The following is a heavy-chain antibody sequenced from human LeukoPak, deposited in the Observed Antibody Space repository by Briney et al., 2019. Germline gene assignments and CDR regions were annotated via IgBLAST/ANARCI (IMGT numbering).Heavy chain of an antibody. CDR1: GGSISSSRYY. CDR3: ARHFYYDSSGYYYFGGYFDY. J-gene: IGHJ4*02. Sequence: SETLSLTCTVSGGSISSSRYYWGWIRHPPGKGLEWTGSMYYSGSTYYNPSLKSRVTISVDTSKNQFSLKLSSVTAADTAVYYCARHFYYDSSGYYYFGGYFDYWGQGTLVTVSS. V-gene: IGHV4-39*01. D-gene: IGHD3-22*01. CDR2: MYYSGST.